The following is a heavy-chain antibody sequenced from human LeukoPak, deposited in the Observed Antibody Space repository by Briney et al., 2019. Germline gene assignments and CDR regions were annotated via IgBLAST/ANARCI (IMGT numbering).Heavy chain of an antibody. Sequence: SETLSLTCTVSGGSISSGGYYWSWIRQHPGKGLEWIGEIYHSGSTNYNPSLKSRVTISVDKSKNQFSLKLSSVTAADTAVYYCARVRPATVTSYYFDYWGQGTLVTVSS. CDR2: IYHSGST. J-gene: IGHJ4*02. D-gene: IGHD4-17*01. V-gene: IGHV4-39*07. CDR1: GGSISSGGYY. CDR3: ARVRPATVTSYYFDY.